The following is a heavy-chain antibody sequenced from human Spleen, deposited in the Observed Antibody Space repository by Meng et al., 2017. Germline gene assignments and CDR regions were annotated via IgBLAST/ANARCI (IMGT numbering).Heavy chain of an antibody. D-gene: IGHD3-10*01. CDR2: IYYSGST. CDR1: GGSISSSSYY. Sequence: SETLSLTCTVSGGSISSSSYYWGWIRQPPGKGLEWIGSIYYSGSTYYNPSLKSRVTISVDTSKNQFSLKLSSVTAADTAVYYCARDGGERYFKHWGQGTLVT. CDR3: ARDGGERYFKH. J-gene: IGHJ1*01. V-gene: IGHV4-39*07.